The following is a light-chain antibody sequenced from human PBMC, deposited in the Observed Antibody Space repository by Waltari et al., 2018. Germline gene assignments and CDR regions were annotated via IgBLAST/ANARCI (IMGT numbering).Light chain of an antibody. Sequence: QSMLTQPPSASGTPGQRVIISCSGSKSNIGRNTVNWYQQLPGTAPKLLIHTDSQWPSGVPDRFSGSKSGTSASLAISGLQSEDEADFYCATWDDSLNAVIFGGGTNLTVL. CDR3: ATWDDSLNAVI. CDR1: KSNIGRNT. V-gene: IGLV1-44*01. J-gene: IGLJ2*01. CDR2: TDS.